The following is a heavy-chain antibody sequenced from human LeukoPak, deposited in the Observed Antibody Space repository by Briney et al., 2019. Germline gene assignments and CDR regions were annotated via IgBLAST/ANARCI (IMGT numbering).Heavy chain of an antibody. J-gene: IGHJ5*02. Sequence: GGSLRLSCAASEFTFSTYGMHWVRQAPGKGLEWVTFIRHDGSNKYYAQSVKGRFTISRDNSKNTLYLQMSSLRAEDTAVYYCAKDVGNDLTGYYNWFDPWGQGTLVTVSS. CDR1: EFTFSTYG. D-gene: IGHD3-9*01. CDR3: AKDVGNDLTGYYNWFDP. V-gene: IGHV3-30*02. CDR2: IRHDGSNK.